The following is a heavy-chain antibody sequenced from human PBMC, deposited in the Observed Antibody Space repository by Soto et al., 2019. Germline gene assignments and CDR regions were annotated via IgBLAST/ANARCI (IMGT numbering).Heavy chain of an antibody. CDR3: ERVGVAATPFDY. J-gene: IGHJ4*02. Sequence: PGGSLRLSCAASGFTFSSYAMHWVRQAPGKGLEWVAVISYDGSNKYYADSVKGRFTISRDNSKNTLYLQMNSLRAEDTAVYYCERVGVAATPFDYWGQGTLVTVSS. D-gene: IGHD2-15*01. CDR2: ISYDGSNK. CDR1: GFTFSSYA. V-gene: IGHV3-30-3*01.